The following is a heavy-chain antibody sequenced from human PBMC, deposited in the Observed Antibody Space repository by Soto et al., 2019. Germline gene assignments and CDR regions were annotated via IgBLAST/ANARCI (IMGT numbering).Heavy chain of an antibody. CDR1: GFTFSSYW. Sequence: EVQLVESGGGLVQPGGSLRLSCAASGFTFSSYWMSWVRQAPGKGLEWVANIKQDGSEKYYVDSVKGRFTISRDNAKNSLYLQMNSLRAEDTAVYYCAREGACSGCSCYSGIDYWGQGTLVTVSS. D-gene: IGHD2-15*01. CDR3: AREGACSGCSCYSGIDY. J-gene: IGHJ4*02. CDR2: IKQDGSEK. V-gene: IGHV3-7*01.